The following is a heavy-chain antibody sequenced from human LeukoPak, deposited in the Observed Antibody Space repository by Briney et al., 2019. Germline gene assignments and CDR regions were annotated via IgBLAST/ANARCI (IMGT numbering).Heavy chain of an antibody. V-gene: IGHV1-2*02. D-gene: IGHD3-22*01. J-gene: IGHJ4*02. CDR2: INPNSGAT. CDR1: VYSFSGYY. CDR3: ARAQNYFDTTAYYGMDC. Sequence: ASVKVSCKSSVYSFSGYYIHWVRQAPGQGLEWMGWINPNSGATNYAQKFQGTVTMARDTSTSTAYMELSRLRSDDTAVYYCARAQNYFDTTAYYGMDCWGQGTLVTVSS.